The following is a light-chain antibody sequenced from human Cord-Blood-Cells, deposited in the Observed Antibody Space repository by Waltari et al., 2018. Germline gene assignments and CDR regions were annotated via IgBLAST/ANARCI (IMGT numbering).Light chain of an antibody. Sequence: QSAPTQPRSVSGSPRQSLTLSCTRTSSYVGGYNSVSWYQQHPGKAPKLMIYDVSKRPSGVPDRFSGSKSGNTASLTISGLQAEDEADYYCCSYAGSYTWFGGGTKLTVL. J-gene: IGLJ3*02. CDR2: DVS. CDR3: CSYAGSYTW. V-gene: IGLV2-11*01. CDR1: SSYVGGYNS.